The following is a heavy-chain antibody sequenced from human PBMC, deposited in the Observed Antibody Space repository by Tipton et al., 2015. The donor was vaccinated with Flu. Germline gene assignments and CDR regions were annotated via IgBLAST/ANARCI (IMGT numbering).Heavy chain of an antibody. CDR1: GFTFTNYW. D-gene: IGHD2-21*02. J-gene: IGHJ4*02. CDR3: GTAFEY. V-gene: IGHV3-74*02. Sequence: QLVQSGGGLMQPGGSLRLSCAASGFTFTNYWMHWVRQAPGKGLVWVSRVNGDGSSTSYADSVKGRFTISRDNAKNTLYLQMNSLRAEDTAVYYCGTAFEYWGQGTLVTVSS. CDR2: VNGDGSST.